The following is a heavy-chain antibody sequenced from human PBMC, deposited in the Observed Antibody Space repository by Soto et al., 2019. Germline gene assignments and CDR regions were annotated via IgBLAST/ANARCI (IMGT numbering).Heavy chain of an antibody. V-gene: IGHV1-8*01. CDR1: GYTFTSYD. D-gene: IGHD3-3*02. Sequence: ASVKVSCKASGYTFTSYDINWVRQATGQGLEWMGWMNPNSGNTGYAQKFQGRVTMTRNTSISTAYMELSSLRSEDTAVYYCASGISGQKVDYYYYYYMDVWGKGTAVTVSS. J-gene: IGHJ6*03. CDR2: MNPNSGNT. CDR3: ASGISGQKVDYYYYYYMDV.